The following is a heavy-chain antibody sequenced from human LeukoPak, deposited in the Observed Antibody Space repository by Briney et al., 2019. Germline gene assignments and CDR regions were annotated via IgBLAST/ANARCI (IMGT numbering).Heavy chain of an antibody. D-gene: IGHD3-10*01. Sequence: GGSLQISCKGSGYSFTSYWIGWVRQVRGKGLEWMGIIYPGDSDTRYSPSFQGQVTISADKSISTAYLQWSSLKASDTAMYYCARVKYYYGSGSTLVDAFDIWGQGTMVTVSS. V-gene: IGHV5-51*01. CDR1: GYSFTSYW. CDR2: IYPGDSDT. J-gene: IGHJ3*02. CDR3: ARVKYYYGSGSTLVDAFDI.